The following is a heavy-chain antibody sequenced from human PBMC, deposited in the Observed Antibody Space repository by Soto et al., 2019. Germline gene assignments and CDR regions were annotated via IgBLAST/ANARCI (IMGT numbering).Heavy chain of an antibody. D-gene: IGHD6-19*01. CDR3: ATLVGGWRRFAD. CDR2: IGSSDVYT. V-gene: IGHV3-23*01. CDR1: GFTFSTYD. J-gene: IGHJ4*02. Sequence: EVQLLESGGGLVQPGGSLRLSCAASGFTFSTYDMSWVRQAPGKGLEWVSAIGSSDVYTYYADSVKGRFTVSRDSSKNTLYLQMTRLRAEQTAVYYCATLVGGWRRFADWGQGTLVTVSS.